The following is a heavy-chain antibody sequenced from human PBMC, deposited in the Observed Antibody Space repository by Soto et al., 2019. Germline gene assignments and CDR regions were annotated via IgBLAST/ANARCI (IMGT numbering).Heavy chain of an antibody. D-gene: IGHD3-16*01. CDR3: ARDRLGLPLDF. V-gene: IGHV4-59*01. CDR2: IYDSVST. J-gene: IGHJ4*02. Sequence: PSETLSLTCTVSGGSFSTYYWSWVRQPPGKGLEWIGYIYDSVSTNYNPSLKSRISMSVDTSKNQFSLKLRSVTAADTAVYYCARDRLGLPLDFWGQGTLVTVSS. CDR1: GGSFSTYY.